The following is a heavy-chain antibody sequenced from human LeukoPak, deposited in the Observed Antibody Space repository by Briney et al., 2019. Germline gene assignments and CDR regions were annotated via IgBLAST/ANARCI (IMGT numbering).Heavy chain of an antibody. V-gene: IGHV4-59*01. Sequence: PSETLSLTCTVSGDSISSYYWSWIRQPPGKGLEWLGYIYYSGSTNYNPSLKSRVTISVDTSKNQFSLKLSSVTAADTAVYYCARGGIAARPDWFDPWGQGTLVTVSS. D-gene: IGHD6-6*01. CDR1: GDSISSYY. J-gene: IGHJ5*02. CDR3: ARGGIAARPDWFDP. CDR2: IYYSGST.